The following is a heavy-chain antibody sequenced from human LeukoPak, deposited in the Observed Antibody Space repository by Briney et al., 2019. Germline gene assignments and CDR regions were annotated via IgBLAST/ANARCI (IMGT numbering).Heavy chain of an antibody. CDR1: GYSISSGYY. CDR2: SYYSGST. Sequence: SETLSLTCTVSGYSISSGYYWSWIRQPPGKGLEWIGYSYYSGSTYYNPSLKSRVTISVDTSKNQFSLKLSSVTAADTAVYYCARGPTVTGDAFDIWGQGTMVTVSS. V-gene: IGHV4-61*01. D-gene: IGHD4-17*01. CDR3: ARGPTVTGDAFDI. J-gene: IGHJ3*02.